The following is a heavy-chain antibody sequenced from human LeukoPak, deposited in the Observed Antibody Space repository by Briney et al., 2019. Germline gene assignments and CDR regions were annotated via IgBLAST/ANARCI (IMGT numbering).Heavy chain of an antibody. Sequence: GASVKVSCKASGGTFSSYAINWVRQAPGQGLEWMGGIIPIFGTANYAQKFQGRVTITTDESTSTAYMELSSLRSEDTAVYYCARGSAGRLLLYFDYWGQGTLVTVSS. J-gene: IGHJ4*02. CDR3: ARGSAGRLLLYFDY. V-gene: IGHV1-69*05. D-gene: IGHD3-22*01. CDR2: IIPIFGTA. CDR1: GGTFSSYA.